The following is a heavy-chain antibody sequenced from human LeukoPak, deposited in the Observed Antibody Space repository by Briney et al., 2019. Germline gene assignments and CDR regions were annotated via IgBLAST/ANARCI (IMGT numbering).Heavy chain of an antibody. V-gene: IGHV4-59*12. CDR1: GGSISSYY. J-gene: IGHJ2*01. D-gene: IGHD4-17*01. CDR2: IYYSGST. Sequence: SETLSLTCTVSGGSISSYYWSWIRQPPGKGLEWIGYIYYSGSTNYNPSLKSRVTISVDTSKNQFSLKLSSVTAADTAVYYCARESGDYGHWYFDLWGRGTLVTVSS. CDR3: ARESGDYGHWYFDL.